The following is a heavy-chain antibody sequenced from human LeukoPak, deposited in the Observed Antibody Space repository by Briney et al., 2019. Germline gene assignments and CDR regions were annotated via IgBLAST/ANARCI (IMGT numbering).Heavy chain of an antibody. V-gene: IGHV1-69*01. J-gene: IGHJ6*02. CDR3: ARGHYYGDYLYYGMDV. CDR1: GGTFISYA. CDR2: IIPIFGTA. D-gene: IGHD4-17*01. Sequence: SVKVSCKASGGTFISYAISWVRQAPGQGLEWMGGIIPIFGTANYAQKFQGRVTITADESTSTAYMELSSLRSEDTAVYYCARGHYYGDYLYYGMDVWGQGTTVTVSS.